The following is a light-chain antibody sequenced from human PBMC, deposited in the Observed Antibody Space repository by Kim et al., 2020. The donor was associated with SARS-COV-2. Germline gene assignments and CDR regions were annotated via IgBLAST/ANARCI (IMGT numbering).Light chain of an antibody. CDR2: DAS. CDR1: QSISGW. CDR3: QQYNNYYT. Sequence: DIQMTQSPSTLSASVGDRVTITCRASQSISGWLAWYQQKPGKAPKLLIYDASSLESEVPSRFSGSGSGTEFTLTISSLQPDDSATYYCQQYNNYYTFGQGTKLEI. V-gene: IGKV1-5*01. J-gene: IGKJ2*01.